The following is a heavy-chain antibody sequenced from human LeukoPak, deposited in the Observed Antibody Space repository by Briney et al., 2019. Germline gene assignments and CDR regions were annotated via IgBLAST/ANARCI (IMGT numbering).Heavy chain of an antibody. CDR1: GYRFSNYW. CDR2: INPGDSDT. V-gene: IGHV5-51*01. D-gene: IGHD2-8*02. Sequence: GESLKISCKGSGYRFSNYWIGWARQIPGKGLEWMGNINPGDSDTRYRPSLQGQVTISVDKSITTAYLQCSNLKASDTAMCYCARLPNYYVTGGLAFDIWGQGTLVTVSS. CDR3: ARLPNYYVTGGLAFDI. J-gene: IGHJ3*02.